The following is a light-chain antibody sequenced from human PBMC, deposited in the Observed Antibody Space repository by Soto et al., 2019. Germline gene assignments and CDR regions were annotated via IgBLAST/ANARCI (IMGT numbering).Light chain of an antibody. J-gene: IGKJ4*01. CDR2: WAY. Sequence: DIVMTQSPDSLAVSLGERATIDCKSSQSVLYSSNNKNYLAWYQQKPGQPPKLLIYWAYTRESGVPDRFSGSGSGTDFTFTLSSLQAEDVAVYYCQQYYSTLALTFGGGTKVEIK. CDR3: QQYYSTLALT. CDR1: QSVLYSSNNKNY. V-gene: IGKV4-1*01.